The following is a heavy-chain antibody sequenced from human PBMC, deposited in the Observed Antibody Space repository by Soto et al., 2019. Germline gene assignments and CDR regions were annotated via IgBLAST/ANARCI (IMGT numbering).Heavy chain of an antibody. V-gene: IGHV5-10-1*01. J-gene: IGHJ6*04. D-gene: IGHD3-10*01. CDR3: AMHEVLTMVRSSGMDV. Sequence: GESLKISCKGSGYSFTSYWISWVRQMPGKGLEWMGRIDPSDSYTNYSPSFQGHVTISADKSISTAYLQWSSLKASDTAMYYCAMHEVLTMVRSSGMDVCGKGTTVTVSS. CDR1: GYSFTSYW. CDR2: IDPSDSYT.